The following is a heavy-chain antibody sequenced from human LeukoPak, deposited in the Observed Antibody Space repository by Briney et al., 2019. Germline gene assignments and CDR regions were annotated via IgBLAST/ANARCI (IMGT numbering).Heavy chain of an antibody. CDR3: ARVRCSGGSCPYYCYYYYMDV. J-gene: IGHJ6*03. Sequence: SETLSLTCTVSGGSISSSSYYWAWIRQPPGKGLEWIGSIHYSGSTYYNPSLQSRVTISIDTSKNQFSLKLRFVTAADAAVYYCARVRCSGGSCPYYCYYYYMDVWGKGTTVTVSS. CDR2: IHYSGST. D-gene: IGHD2-15*01. CDR1: GGSISSSSYY. V-gene: IGHV4-39*07.